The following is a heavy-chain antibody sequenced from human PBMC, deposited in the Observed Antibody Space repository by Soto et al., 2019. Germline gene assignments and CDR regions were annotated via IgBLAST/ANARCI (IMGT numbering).Heavy chain of an antibody. Sequence: QVELVQSGAEVKKPGSSVKVSCQASEDTFRNYAISWVRQAPGQGLEWMVGIIPIFRPANYAQNFQGRVTITADTSANNVYLELSSLKSEDTAVDYCASNKYDSSAYYYWYLGLWGRGTLVTVSS. CDR3: ASNKYDSSAYYYWYLGL. CDR2: IIPIFRPA. CDR1: EDTFRNYA. J-gene: IGHJ2*01. V-gene: IGHV1-69*06. D-gene: IGHD3-22*01.